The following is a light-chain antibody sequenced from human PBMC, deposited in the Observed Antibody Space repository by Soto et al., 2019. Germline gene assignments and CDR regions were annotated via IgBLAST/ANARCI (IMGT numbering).Light chain of an antibody. CDR1: QSLTNSF. J-gene: IGKJ5*01. Sequence: EFVLTQSPGTLSLSPGERATLSCRASQSLTNSFMAWYQQKPGQAPRLLIYDTSSRASGIPDRFSGSGSGTDFTLTISSLEPEDFALYYCQHYAGGSRITFGQGTRLEIK. CDR3: QHYAGGSRIT. V-gene: IGKV3-20*01. CDR2: DTS.